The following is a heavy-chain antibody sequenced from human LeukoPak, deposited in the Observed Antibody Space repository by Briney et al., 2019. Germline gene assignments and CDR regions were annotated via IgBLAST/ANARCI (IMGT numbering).Heavy chain of an antibody. D-gene: IGHD5-18*01. CDR3: ARDPRDTAKTDHFDY. CDR2: ISGGGNST. CDR1: GFTFSTYA. V-gene: IGHV3-23*01. Sequence: GGSLRLSCAASGFTFSTYAMSWVRQAPGKGLEWVSAISGGGNSTYYADSAKGRFTISRDNSKNTLYLQMNSLRAEDTAVYYCARDPRDTAKTDHFDYWGQGTLVTVSS. J-gene: IGHJ4*02.